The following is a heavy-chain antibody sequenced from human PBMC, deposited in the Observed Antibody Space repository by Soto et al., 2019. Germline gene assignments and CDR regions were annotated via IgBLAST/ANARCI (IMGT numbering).Heavy chain of an antibody. CDR2: ISSNGGST. CDR3: VLGYCSSTSGHRGYYFYYYGMDV. V-gene: IGHV3-64D*06. D-gene: IGHD2-2*02. CDR1: GFTFSSYA. Sequence: GFSLRLSSSASGFTFSSYAMHWVLQAPGKGLEYVSAISSNGGSTYYADSVKGRFTISRDNSKNTLYLQMSSLRAEETAVYYCVLGYCSSTSGHRGYYFYYYGMDVWGQGSTVAVS. J-gene: IGHJ6*02.